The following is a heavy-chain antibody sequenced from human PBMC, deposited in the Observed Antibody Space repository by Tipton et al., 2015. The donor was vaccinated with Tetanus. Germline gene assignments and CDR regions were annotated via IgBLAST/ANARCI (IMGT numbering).Heavy chain of an antibody. CDR2: IFYSGST. CDR3: ARGVTGTTKAFDI. J-gene: IGHJ3*02. D-gene: IGHD1-20*01. Sequence: WTWIRQHPGKGLEWVGYIFYSGSTYYNPSLKGRVTISVDTSKNYLSLKVNSVTAADTAMYFCARGVTGTTKAFDIWGQGTLVSVSS. V-gene: IGHV4-31*02.